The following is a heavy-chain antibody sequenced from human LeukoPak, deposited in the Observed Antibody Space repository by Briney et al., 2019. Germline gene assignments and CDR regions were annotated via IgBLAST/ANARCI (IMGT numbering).Heavy chain of an antibody. V-gene: IGHV4-39*07. CDR1: GGSISSIHYY. J-gene: IGHJ5*02. D-gene: IGHD3-9*01. CDR3: ARQNHDIGTNWFDP. CDR2: IYDTGST. Sequence: SETLSLTCSVSGGSISSIHYYWGWIRQPPGKGPEWIGSIYDTGSTYYKASLKSRVTISLDTSRNQFSLRLSSVTAADTAVYYCARQNHDIGTNWFDPWGQGTLVTVSS.